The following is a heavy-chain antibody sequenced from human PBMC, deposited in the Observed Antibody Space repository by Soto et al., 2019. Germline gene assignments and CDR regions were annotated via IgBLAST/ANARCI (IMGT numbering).Heavy chain of an antibody. Sequence: PGGSLRLSCGAAGFILRNYGVRWVRQAAGKGLECVSDMSGSGSVTNYADSVKGRFAISRDNSKNTVYLQMDSLRAEDTAVYYCAKGSVAGARGYFDHWGQGTRVTVYS. CDR1: GFILRNYG. CDR2: MSGSGSVT. V-gene: IGHV3-23*01. D-gene: IGHD6-6*01. CDR3: AKGSVAGARGYFDH. J-gene: IGHJ4*02.